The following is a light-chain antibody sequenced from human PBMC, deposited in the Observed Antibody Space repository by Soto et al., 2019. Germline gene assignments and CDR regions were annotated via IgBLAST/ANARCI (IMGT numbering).Light chain of an antibody. Sequence: QSVLTQSPSASGTPGQRVTISCSGSSPNIGSNTVNWYQQLPGAAPKLLIYSNDQRPSGVPDRFSASKSGTSASLAISGLQSEDEADYSCAAWDDSLNGYVFGTGTKVTVL. CDR2: SND. CDR3: AAWDDSLNGYV. V-gene: IGLV1-44*01. J-gene: IGLJ1*01. CDR1: SPNIGSNT.